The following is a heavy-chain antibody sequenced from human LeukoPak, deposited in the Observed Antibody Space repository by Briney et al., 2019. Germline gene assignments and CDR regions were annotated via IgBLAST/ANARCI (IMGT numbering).Heavy chain of an antibody. CDR3: ASVREATIATLFDY. Sequence: SETLSLTCTVSGASMSSGDYYCSWIRQHPGKGLEWIGCIYYSGSTYYNLSLKSRVIISADTSKNHFSLKLSSVTAADTAVYYCASVREATIATLFDYWGQGILVTVSS. J-gene: IGHJ4*03. CDR2: IYYSGST. CDR1: GASMSSGDYY. V-gene: IGHV4-31*03. D-gene: IGHD6-13*01.